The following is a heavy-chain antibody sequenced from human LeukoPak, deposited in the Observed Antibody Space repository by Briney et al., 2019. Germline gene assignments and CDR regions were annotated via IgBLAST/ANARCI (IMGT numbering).Heavy chain of an antibody. CDR3: ARGILQLWFPPYFDY. D-gene: IGHD5-18*01. CDR2: ISAYNGNT. J-gene: IGHJ4*02. Sequence: ASVKVSCKASGYSFTSYGISWVRQAPGQGLEWMGWISAYNGNTNYAQKLQGRVTMTTDTSTSTAYMELRSLRSDDTAVYYCARGILQLWFPPYFDYWGQGSLVTVSS. CDR1: GYSFTSYG. V-gene: IGHV1-18*01.